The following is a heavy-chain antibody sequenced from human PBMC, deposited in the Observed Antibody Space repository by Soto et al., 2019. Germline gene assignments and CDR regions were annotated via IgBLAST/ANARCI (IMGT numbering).Heavy chain of an antibody. CDR3: ARGYSGYDFDY. J-gene: IGHJ4*02. CDR1: GGSISSYY. V-gene: IGHV4-59*08. Sequence: SETLSLTCTVSGGSISSYYWSWIRQPPGKGLECIGYIYYSGSTNNNPSLKSRVTISVDTSKNRFSLMLSSVTAADTAVYYCARGYSGYDFDYWGQGTLVTVSS. CDR2: IYYSGST. D-gene: IGHD5-12*01.